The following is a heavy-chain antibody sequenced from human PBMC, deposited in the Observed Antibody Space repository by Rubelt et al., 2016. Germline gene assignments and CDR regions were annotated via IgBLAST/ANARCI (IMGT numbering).Heavy chain of an antibody. D-gene: IGHD6-13*01. Sequence: QEQLVQSGAEVRKPGASVSISCKPSGHNFIGYHIPWVRQAPGQGLEWMGIITSSGGSTSYAQKCQGRCSLTRDTLELNSLRPEDTAVYFCAARHGTQTYGAFDLWGQGTKVTVSS. CDR3: AARHGTQTYGAFDL. CDR2: ITSSGGST. V-gene: IGHV1-46*01. CDR1: GHNFIGYH. J-gene: IGHJ3*01.